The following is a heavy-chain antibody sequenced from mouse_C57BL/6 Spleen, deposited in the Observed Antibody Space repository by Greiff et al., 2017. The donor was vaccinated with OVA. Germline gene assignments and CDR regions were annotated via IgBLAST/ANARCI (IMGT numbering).Heavy chain of an antibody. CDR1: GYAFSSYW. CDR3: ARRGTWDKDYFDY. V-gene: IGHV1-80*01. J-gene: IGHJ2*01. Sequence: VQLQQSGAELVKPGASVKISCKASGYAFSSYWMNWVKQRPGKGLEWIGQIYPGDGDTNYNGKFKGKATLTADKSSSTAYMQLSSLTSEDSAVYFCARRGTWDKDYFDYWGQGTTLTVSS. CDR2: IYPGDGDT. D-gene: IGHD4-1*01.